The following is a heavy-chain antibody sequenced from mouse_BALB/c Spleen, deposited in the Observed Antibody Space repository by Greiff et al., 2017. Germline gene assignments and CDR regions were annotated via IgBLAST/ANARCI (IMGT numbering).Heavy chain of an antibody. CDR3: ARDRRDYGNSFAY. CDR1: GYSITSGYY. Sequence: VQLKESGPGLVKPSQSLSLTCSVTGYSITSGYYWNWIRQFPGNKLEWMGYISYDGSNNYNPSLKNRISITRDTSKNQFFLKLNSVTTEDTATYYCARDRRDYGNSFAYWGQGTLVTVSA. V-gene: IGHV3-6*02. J-gene: IGHJ3*01. D-gene: IGHD2-1*01. CDR2: ISYDGSN.